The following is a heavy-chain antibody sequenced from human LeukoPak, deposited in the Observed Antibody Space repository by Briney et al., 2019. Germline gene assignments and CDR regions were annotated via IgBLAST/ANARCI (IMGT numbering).Heavy chain of an antibody. V-gene: IGHV3-23*01. CDR3: AKVRSGSYSNYFDY. D-gene: IGHD1-26*01. Sequence: GGSLRLSCAASGFTFSSYGMSWVRQAPGKGLEWVSAISGSGGSTYYADSVRGRFTISRDNSKNTLFLLMNSLRAEDTAVYYCAKVRSGSYSNYFDYWGQGTLVTVSS. J-gene: IGHJ4*02. CDR2: ISGSGGST. CDR1: GFTFSSYG.